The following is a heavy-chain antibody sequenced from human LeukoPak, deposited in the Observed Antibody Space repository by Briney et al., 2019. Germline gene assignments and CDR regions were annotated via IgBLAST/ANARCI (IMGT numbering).Heavy chain of an antibody. CDR2: IYYSGST. CDR3: ARLKVYEWELLLD. D-gene: IGHD1-26*01. Sequence: SETLSLTCTVSGGSISSYYWSWIRQPPGKGLEWIGYIYYSGSTNYNPSLKSRVTISVDTSKNQFSLKLSSVTAADTAVYYCARLKVYEWELLLDWGQGTLVTVSS. V-gene: IGHV4-59*08. J-gene: IGHJ4*02. CDR1: GGSISSYY.